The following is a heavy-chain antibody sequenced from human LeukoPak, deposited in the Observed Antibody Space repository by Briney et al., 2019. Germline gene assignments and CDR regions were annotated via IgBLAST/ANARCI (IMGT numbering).Heavy chain of an antibody. CDR3: ARGDYYYDSSGYYYKPYYYYMDV. J-gene: IGHJ6*03. V-gene: IGHV4-38-2*02. CDR1: GYSITSGYF. Sequence: SETLSLTCTVSGYSITSGYFWGWIRQPPGKGLEWIGSIYHSGTTYYNPSLKSRVTIPVDTAKNQFSLKLSSVTAADTAVYSCARGDYYYDSSGYYYKPYYYYMDVWGKGTTVTVSS. D-gene: IGHD3-22*01. CDR2: IYHSGTT.